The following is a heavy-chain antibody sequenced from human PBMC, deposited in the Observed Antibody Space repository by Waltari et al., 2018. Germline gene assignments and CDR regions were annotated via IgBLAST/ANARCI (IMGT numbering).Heavy chain of an antibody. CDR1: GGSISSYY. CDR3: AREGIGYCGGDCYQYYFDY. Sequence: QVQLQESGPGLVKPSETLSLTCTVSGGSISSYYWSWIRQPAGKGLEWIGRIYTSGSTNYNPSLKSRVTMSVDTSKNQFSLKLSSVTAADTAVYYCAREGIGYCGGDCYQYYFDYWGQGTLVTVSS. D-gene: IGHD2-21*01. J-gene: IGHJ4*02. CDR2: IYTSGST. V-gene: IGHV4-4*07.